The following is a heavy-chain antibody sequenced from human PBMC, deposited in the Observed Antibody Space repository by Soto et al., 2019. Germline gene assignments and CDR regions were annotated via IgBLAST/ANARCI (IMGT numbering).Heavy chain of an antibody. J-gene: IGHJ3*01. CDR2: LDPADSFT. CDR3: ARQLYDNRNYLDALDV. V-gene: IGHV5-10-1*01. Sequence: GESLKISCNVSGYSFTTFWISWVRQMPEKGLEWMGRLDPADSFTNYSPSFQGHVTISVDKSINTAYLQWSSLKASDTAIYYCARQLYDNRNYLDALDVWGQGTMVTVSS. D-gene: IGHD3-22*01. CDR1: GYSFTTFW.